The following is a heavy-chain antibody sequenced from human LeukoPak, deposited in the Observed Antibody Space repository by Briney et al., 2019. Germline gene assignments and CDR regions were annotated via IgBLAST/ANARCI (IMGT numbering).Heavy chain of an antibody. D-gene: IGHD5-18*01. CDR1: GFTFSSYA. Sequence: GGSLRLSCAASGFTFSSYAMSWVRQAPGKGLEWDSAISGSGGSTYYADSVKGRFTISRDNSKNTLYLQMNSLRAEDTAVYYCAKYGYSYGGNYYGMDVWGQGTTVTVSS. CDR2: ISGSGGST. J-gene: IGHJ6*02. V-gene: IGHV3-23*01. CDR3: AKYGYSYGGNYYGMDV.